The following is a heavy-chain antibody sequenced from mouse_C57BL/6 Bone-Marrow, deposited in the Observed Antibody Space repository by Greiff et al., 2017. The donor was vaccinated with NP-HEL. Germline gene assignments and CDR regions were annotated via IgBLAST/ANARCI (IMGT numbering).Heavy chain of an antibody. CDR2: INPYNGGT. D-gene: IGHD3-2*02. CDR3: ARQLRLRHFDY. V-gene: IGHV1-19*01. CDR1: GYTFTDYY. Sequence: EVKLMESGPVLVKPGASVKMSCKASGYTFTDYYMNWVQQSHGKSLEWIGVINPYNGGTSYNQKFKGQVTLSVDKSSSTAYMELNSLTSEDSAVYYCARQLRLRHFDYWGQGTTLTVSS. J-gene: IGHJ2*01.